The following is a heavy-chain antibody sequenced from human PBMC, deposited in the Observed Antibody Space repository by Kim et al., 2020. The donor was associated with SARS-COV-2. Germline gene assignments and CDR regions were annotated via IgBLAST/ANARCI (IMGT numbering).Heavy chain of an antibody. V-gene: IGHV3-7*01. Sequence: GGSLRLSCAASGFIFDSFYMSWVRQAPGKGLDWVANINQDASEIYYQDSVKGRFTISRDNTKNSVSLQMHSLTAEDTAVYFCVRSSAYNVWGQGTMVTVSS. D-gene: IGHD6-19*01. CDR3: VRSSAYNV. CDR1: GFIFDSFY. J-gene: IGHJ3*01. CDR2: INQDASEI.